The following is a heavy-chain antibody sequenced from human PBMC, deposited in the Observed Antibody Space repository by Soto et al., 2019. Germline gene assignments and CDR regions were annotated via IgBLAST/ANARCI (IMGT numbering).Heavy chain of an antibody. CDR1: GDSVSSNSAA. Sequence: SQTLSLTCAISGDSVSSNSAAWNWIRQSPSRGLEWLGRTYYRSKWYNDYAVSVKSRITINPDTSKNQFSLQLNSVTPEDTAVYYCARDPGVRVGGSCHYYYYYGMDVWGQGTTVTVSS. J-gene: IGHJ6*02. CDR2: TYYRSKWYN. D-gene: IGHD2-15*01. CDR3: ARDPGVRVGGSCHYYYYYGMDV. V-gene: IGHV6-1*01.